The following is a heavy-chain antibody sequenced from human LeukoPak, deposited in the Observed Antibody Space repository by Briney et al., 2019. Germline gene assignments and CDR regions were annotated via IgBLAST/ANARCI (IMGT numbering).Heavy chain of an antibody. Sequence: ASVKVSCKASGYTFTDYYMHWVRQAPGQGFEWMGWINPNDSDTNYAQKFQGRVTMTRDTSISTAHMEVSRLRSDDTAVYYCARANFLYCSSSTCLFDYWGQETLVTVSS. D-gene: IGHD2-2*01. J-gene: IGHJ4*02. V-gene: IGHV1-2*02. CDR1: GYTFTDYY. CDR3: ARANFLYCSSSTCLFDY. CDR2: INPNDSDT.